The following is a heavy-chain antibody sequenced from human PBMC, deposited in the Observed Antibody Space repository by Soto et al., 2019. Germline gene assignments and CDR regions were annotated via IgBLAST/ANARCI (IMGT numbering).Heavy chain of an antibody. CDR2: MGTYNGNT. CDR1: CYTFTSYG. J-gene: IGHJ6*02. V-gene: IGHV1-18*01. D-gene: IGHD2-15*01. CDR3: ARVRAELGYCSGGSCLPHQHSMDV. Sequence: QVQLVQSGAEVKKPGASVKVSCKASCYTFTSYGIASVRQAAGQGIEWIGWMGTYNGNTDDGQKFQGRVTMTREAPTSTAYMELGSLQSDDTAVYYCARVRAELGYCSGGSCLPHQHSMDVWGHGTTVTISS.